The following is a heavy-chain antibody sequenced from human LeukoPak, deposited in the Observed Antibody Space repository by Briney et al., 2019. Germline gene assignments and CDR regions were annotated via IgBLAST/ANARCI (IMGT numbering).Heavy chain of an antibody. Sequence: SETLSLTCSVSGASISSGSDYWSWIRQPAGKALEWIGRVHTSGNPNYNPSLESRVSISIDRSKNQFSLELNSVTAADTAVYYCARDGGDLGPGTIRGSRFYYYYMDVWDKGTTVIVSS. J-gene: IGHJ6*03. CDR3: ARDGGDLGPGTIRGSRFYYYYMDV. V-gene: IGHV4-61*02. CDR1: GASISSGSDY. CDR2: VHTSGNP. D-gene: IGHD3-16*01.